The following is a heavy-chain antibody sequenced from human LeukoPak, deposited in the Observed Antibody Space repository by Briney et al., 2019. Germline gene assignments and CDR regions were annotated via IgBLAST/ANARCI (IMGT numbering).Heavy chain of an antibody. J-gene: IGHJ4*02. CDR2: IAGSSVTAGRSST. D-gene: IGHD4-17*01. V-gene: IGHV3-23*01. Sequence: GGSLRLSCAASGFIFSRYAMSWVRQAPGGGLEWVSAIAGSSVTAGRSSTYYADSVKGRFTISRDNSKNTLYLQMDSLRAEDTAVYFCAKLRGGPDDYGDQRGYWGQGTLVTVSS. CDR1: GFIFSRYA. CDR3: AKLRGGPDDYGDQRGY.